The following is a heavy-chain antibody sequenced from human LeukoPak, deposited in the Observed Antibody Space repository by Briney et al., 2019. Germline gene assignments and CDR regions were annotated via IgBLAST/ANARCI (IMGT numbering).Heavy chain of an antibody. CDR1: GGTFSTYA. V-gene: IGHV1-69*13. D-gene: IGHD2-15*01. CDR3: ARGGAINCSGGSCYENRHAFDI. Sequence: SVKVSCKASGGTFSTYAITWGGRAPGQGLRGLGGSILFLGTANYAQKFQGRVTITADESTSTAYMELSSLRSEDTAVYYCARGGAINCSGGSCYENRHAFDIWGQGTMVTVSS. CDR2: SILFLGTA. J-gene: IGHJ3*02.